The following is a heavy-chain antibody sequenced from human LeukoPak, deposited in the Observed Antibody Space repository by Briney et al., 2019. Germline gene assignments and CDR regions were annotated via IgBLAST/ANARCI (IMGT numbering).Heavy chain of an antibody. Sequence: PGGSLRLSCAASGFIFSNYGMHWVRQAPGKGLEWVANIQQHGSETYYGDSVKGRFTISRDNAKNSLYLQMNSLRAEDTAVYYCATYSSSNGREFQYWGQGTLVTVSS. CDR1: GFIFSNYG. J-gene: IGHJ1*01. V-gene: IGHV3-7*01. CDR3: ATYSSSNGREFQY. CDR2: IQQHGSET. D-gene: IGHD2-2*01.